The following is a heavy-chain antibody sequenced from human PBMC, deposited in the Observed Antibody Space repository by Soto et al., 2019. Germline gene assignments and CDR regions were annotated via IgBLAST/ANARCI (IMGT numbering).Heavy chain of an antibody. Sequence: SETLSLTCTVSGGSISSGGYYWSWIRQHPGKGLEWIGYIYYSGSTYYNPSLKSRVTISVDTSKNQFSLKLSSVTAADTAVYYCARGSTNGVCCTFDYWGQGTLVTVSS. D-gene: IGHD2-8*01. CDR1: GGSISSGGYY. V-gene: IGHV4-31*03. J-gene: IGHJ4*02. CDR2: IYYSGST. CDR3: ARGSTNGVCCTFDY.